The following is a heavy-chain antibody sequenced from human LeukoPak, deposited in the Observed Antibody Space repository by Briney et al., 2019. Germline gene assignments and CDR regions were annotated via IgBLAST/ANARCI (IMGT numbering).Heavy chain of an antibody. Sequence: GGSLRLSCAVSGFTFRNYWMYWVRQAPGEALVWVSRISGDGSTTTYADTVKGRFTISRDNAKNTLYLQMNSLRADDTAVYYCTSSLLGVSPWGQGTLVTVSS. CDR1: GFTFRNYW. J-gene: IGHJ4*02. D-gene: IGHD3-3*01. CDR3: TSSLLGVSP. CDR2: ISGDGSTT. V-gene: IGHV3-74*01.